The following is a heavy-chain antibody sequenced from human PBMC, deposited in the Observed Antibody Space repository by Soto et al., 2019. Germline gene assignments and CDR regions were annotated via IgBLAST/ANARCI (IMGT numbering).Heavy chain of an antibody. CDR1: GGSISSGGYY. V-gene: IGHV4-31*03. CDR3: ARGPGIVGANYLL. CDR2: IYYSGST. D-gene: IGHD1-26*01. J-gene: IGHJ4*02. Sequence: SETLSLTCTVSGGSISSGGYYWSWIRQHPGKGLEWIGYIYYSGSTYYNPSLKSRVTISVDTSKNQFSLKLSSVTAADTAVYYGARGPGIVGANYLLWGQGTLVT.